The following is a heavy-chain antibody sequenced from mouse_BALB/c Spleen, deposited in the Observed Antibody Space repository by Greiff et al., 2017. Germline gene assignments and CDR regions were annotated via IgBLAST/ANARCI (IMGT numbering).Heavy chain of an antibody. V-gene: IGHV7-3*02. D-gene: IGHD2-4*01. J-gene: IGHJ3*01. CDR2: IRNKANGYTT. CDR3: ARDHDYWFAY. Sequence: EVQLVESGGGLVQPGGSLRLSCATSGFTFTDYYMSWVRQPPGKALEWLGFIRNKANGYTTEYSASVKGRFTISRDNSQSILYLQMNTLRAEDSATYYCARDHDYWFAYWGQGTLVTVSA. CDR1: GFTFTDYY.